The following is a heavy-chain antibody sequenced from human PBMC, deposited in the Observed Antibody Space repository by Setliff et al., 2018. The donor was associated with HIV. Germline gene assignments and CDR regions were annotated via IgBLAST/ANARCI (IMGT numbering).Heavy chain of an antibody. Sequence: SETLSLTCAVSGYSISSGYFWGWIRQPTGKGLEWIGSLYHSGTNFYNPSLKSRVTISLDTSTNRFSLKLNSVTAADPAIYYCARQVGSQYSYWAYYFDSWGQGALVTVSS. CDR1: GYSISSGYF. J-gene: IGHJ4*02. V-gene: IGHV4-38-2*01. D-gene: IGHD5-18*01. CDR3: ARQVGSQYSYWAYYFDS. CDR2: LYHSGTN.